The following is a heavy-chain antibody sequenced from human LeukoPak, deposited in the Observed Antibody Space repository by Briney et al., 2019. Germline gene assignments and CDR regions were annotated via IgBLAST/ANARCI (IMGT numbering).Heavy chain of an antibody. CDR1: GGSFSGYY. J-gene: IGHJ3*02. CDR2: INHSGST. CDR3: ARGRPRTFDI. D-gene: IGHD6-6*01. Sequence: NPSETLSLTCAVYGGSFSGYYWSWIRQPPGKGLEWIGEINHSGSTNYNPSLKSRVTISVDTSKNQLSLKLSSVTAADTAVYYCARGRPRTFDIWGQGTMVTVSS. V-gene: IGHV4-34*01.